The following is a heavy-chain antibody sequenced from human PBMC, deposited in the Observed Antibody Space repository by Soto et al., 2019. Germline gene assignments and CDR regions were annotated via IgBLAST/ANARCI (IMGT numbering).Heavy chain of an antibody. J-gene: IGHJ4*02. D-gene: IGHD2-2*01. CDR3: ARQSCGSTSCFYDY. Sequence: GASVKVSCKTSEYTFTDNYIYWIRQAPRQGLEWMGWLNPNSGATDFAQRFQGRVTLTSDTSISTAYMELNRLTSDDTAVFYCARQSCGSTSCFYDYGGPGTLVTVSS. V-gene: IGHV1-2*02. CDR1: EYTFTDNY. CDR2: LNPNSGAT.